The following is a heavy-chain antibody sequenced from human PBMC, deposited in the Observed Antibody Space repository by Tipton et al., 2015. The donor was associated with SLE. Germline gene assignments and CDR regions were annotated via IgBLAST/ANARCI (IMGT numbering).Heavy chain of an antibody. CDR1: GGSISSSSYY. CDR2: IYYSGST. CDR3: ARDRRGVHDY. J-gene: IGHJ4*02. D-gene: IGHD3-10*01. Sequence: TLSLTCTVSGGSISSSSYYWGWIRQPPGKGLEWIGSIYYSGSTYYNPSLKSRVTISVDTSKNQFSLKLSSVTAADTAVYYCARDRRGVHDYWGQGTLVTVSS. V-gene: IGHV4-39*07.